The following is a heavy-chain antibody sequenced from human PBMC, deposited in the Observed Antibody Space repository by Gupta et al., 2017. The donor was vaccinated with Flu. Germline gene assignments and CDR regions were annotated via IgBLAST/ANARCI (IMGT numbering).Heavy chain of an antibody. CDR3: ARHEAPYNWNDDSYYYGMDV. D-gene: IGHD1-1*01. Sequence: GLEWIGSIYYSGSTYYNPSLKSRVTISVDTSKNQFSLKLSSVTAADTAVYYCARHEAPYNWNDDSYYYGMDVWGQGTTVTVSS. J-gene: IGHJ6*02. CDR2: IYYSGST. V-gene: IGHV4-39*01.